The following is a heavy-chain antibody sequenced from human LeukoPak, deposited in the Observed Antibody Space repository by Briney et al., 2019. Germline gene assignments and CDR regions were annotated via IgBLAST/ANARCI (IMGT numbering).Heavy chain of an antibody. CDR3: AGLHFAAAEEFGH. CDR2: IYYSGGT. D-gene: IGHD6-13*01. V-gene: IGHV4-59*08. CDR1: GGSINGHW. J-gene: IGHJ5*02. Sequence: SETLSLTCTVSGGSINGHWWSWIRQPPGKGLEWIGYIYYSGGTNYNPSLNSRVSISVDTSKNQFSLNLNSVTAADTAVYYCAGLHFAAAEEFGHWGQGTLVTVSS.